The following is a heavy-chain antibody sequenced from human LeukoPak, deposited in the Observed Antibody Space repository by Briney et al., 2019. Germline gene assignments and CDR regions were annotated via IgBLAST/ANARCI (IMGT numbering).Heavy chain of an antibody. D-gene: IGHD5-12*01. Sequence: PGGSLRLSCAASGFTFSSYWMHWVRQAPGKGLEWVAVISFDGSNTYYADSVKGRFTISRDNSKNTLYLQMNSLRAEDTTNCATSGTPTTGFDYWGQGTLVTVSS. J-gene: IGHJ4*02. CDR1: GFTFSSYW. CDR2: ISFDGSNT. V-gene: IGHV3-30*03. CDR3: SGTPTTGFDY.